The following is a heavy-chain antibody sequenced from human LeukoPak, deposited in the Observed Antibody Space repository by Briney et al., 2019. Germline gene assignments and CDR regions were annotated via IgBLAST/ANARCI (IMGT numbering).Heavy chain of an antibody. J-gene: IGHJ4*02. D-gene: IGHD3-22*01. V-gene: IGHV1-2*02. CDR2: INHNSGCT. CDR1: GYTFTGYY. Sequence: ASVKVSFKSSGYTFTGYYMHWVRQAPGQGLEWMGWINHNSGCTNYAQKFQGRVTMTRDTSISTAYMELSRLRSDDTAVYYCASEGYDSSGYSAFDYWGQGTLVTVSS. CDR3: ASEGYDSSGYSAFDY.